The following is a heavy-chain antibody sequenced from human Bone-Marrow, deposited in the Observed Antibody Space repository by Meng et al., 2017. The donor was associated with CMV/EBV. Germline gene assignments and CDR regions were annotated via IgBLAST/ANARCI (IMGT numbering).Heavy chain of an antibody. CDR2: IIPIFGTA. Sequence: SVKVSCKASGGTFSSYAISWVRQAPGQGLEWMGGIIPIFGTANYAQKFQGRVTITTDESTSTAYMELSSLRSEDTAVYYCARDRYSSSWQYYYYGMDVWGQGTTVTVSS. CDR1: GGTFSSYA. V-gene: IGHV1-69*05. D-gene: IGHD6-13*01. J-gene: IGHJ6*02. CDR3: ARDRYSSSWQYYYYGMDV.